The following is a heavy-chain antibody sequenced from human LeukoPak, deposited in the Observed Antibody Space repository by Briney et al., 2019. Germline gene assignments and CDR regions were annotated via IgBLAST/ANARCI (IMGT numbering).Heavy chain of an antibody. J-gene: IGHJ5*02. Sequence: GRSLRLSCAVSGFTPSYYAMHWVRQAPGRGLEWVAVISYDGRDQKYADSVSGRFIISRYDSNKTLYLQLNSLRPDDTAIYYCARESGYRYNRAYLESWRGGTLVTVSS. CDR3: ARESGYRYNRAYLES. D-gene: IGHD5-18*01. CDR2: ISYDGRDQ. CDR1: GFTPSYYA. V-gene: IGHV3-30*03.